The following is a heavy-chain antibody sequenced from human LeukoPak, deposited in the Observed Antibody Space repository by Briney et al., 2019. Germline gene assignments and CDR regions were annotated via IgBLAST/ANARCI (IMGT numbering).Heavy chain of an antibody. CDR1: GGSISSGGYY. Sequence: SVTLSLTCTVSGGSISSGGYYWNWIRQHPGKGLEWIGLLYYSGSTYHNPSLKSRVSISVDTSKTQFSLKLSSVTAADTAVYYCARARDIVVSSNIYYFDYWGQGTLVTVSS. CDR3: ARARDIVVSSNIYYFDY. V-gene: IGHV4-31*03. CDR2: LYYSGST. D-gene: IGHD2-2*01. J-gene: IGHJ4*02.